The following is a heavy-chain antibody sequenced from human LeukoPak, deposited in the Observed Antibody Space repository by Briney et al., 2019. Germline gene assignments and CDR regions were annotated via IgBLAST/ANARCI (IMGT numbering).Heavy chain of an antibody. Sequence: ASVKVSCKTSGYTFTAYYMHWVRQAPGQGLEWMGWINPNSGGTNYAQKFQGRVTMTRDTSISTAYMELSRLRSDDTAVYYCARNTMVRGVAIYYYYYYMDVWGKGTTVTISS. D-gene: IGHD3-10*01. CDR2: INPNSGGT. CDR1: GYTFTAYY. J-gene: IGHJ6*03. V-gene: IGHV1-2*02. CDR3: ARNTMVRGVAIYYYYYYMDV.